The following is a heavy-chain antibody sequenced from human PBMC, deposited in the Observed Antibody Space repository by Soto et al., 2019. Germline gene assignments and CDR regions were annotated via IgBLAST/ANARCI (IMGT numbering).Heavy chain of an antibody. CDR1: GFIFSSYA. V-gene: IGHV3-30-3*01. J-gene: IGHJ4*02. CDR3: ARDPGSYSFDY. CDR2: ISYDGSTK. Sequence: GGSLRLSCAASGFIFSSYAMHWVRQAPGKGLEWVAVISYDGSTKYYADSVKGRFTISRDNSKNTLYLQMNSLGPEDTAVFYCARDPGSYSFDYWGQGTLVTVPQ.